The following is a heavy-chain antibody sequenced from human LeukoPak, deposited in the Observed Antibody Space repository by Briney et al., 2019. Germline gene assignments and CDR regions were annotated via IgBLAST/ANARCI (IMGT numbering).Heavy chain of an antibody. Sequence: PSETLSLTCTVSGGSISSYYWSWIRQPPGKGLEWIGCIYYSGSTNYNPSLKSRVTISVDTSKNQFSLKLSSVTAADTAVYYCARVPGYSSGWYDYWGQGTLVTVSS. J-gene: IGHJ4*02. CDR1: GGSISSYY. D-gene: IGHD6-13*01. CDR2: IYYSGST. V-gene: IGHV4-59*08. CDR3: ARVPGYSSGWYDY.